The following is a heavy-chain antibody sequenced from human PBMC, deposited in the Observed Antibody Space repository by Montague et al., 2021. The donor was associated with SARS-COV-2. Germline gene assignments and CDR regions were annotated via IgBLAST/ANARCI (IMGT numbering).Heavy chain of an antibody. V-gene: IGHV4-38-2*01. CDR1: GYSISSGYY. CDR3: ARWYYGSGSYPH. Sequence: SETLSLTCSVSGYSISSGYYWGWIRQPPGKGLEWIGNIYHSGGTXXSPSLKSRVTVSVDTSKNRFSLRLSSVTAADTAVYYCARWYYGSGSYPHWGQGTLVTVSS. D-gene: IGHD3-10*01. CDR2: IYHSGGT. J-gene: IGHJ4*02.